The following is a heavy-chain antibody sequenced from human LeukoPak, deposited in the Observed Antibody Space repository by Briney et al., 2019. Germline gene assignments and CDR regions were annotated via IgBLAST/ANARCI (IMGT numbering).Heavy chain of an antibody. V-gene: IGHV1-69*06. J-gene: IGHJ4*02. Sequence: APVKVSCKASGGTFSSYAISWVRQAPGQGLEWMGGIMPISGTANYAQKFQGRVTITADKPTNTAYMELSSLRSEDTAVYYCASGRTDIVVVPATLRNYYFDYWGQGTLVTVSS. CDR2: IMPISGTA. CDR3: ASGRTDIVVVPATLRNYYFDY. CDR1: GGTFSSYA. D-gene: IGHD2-2*01.